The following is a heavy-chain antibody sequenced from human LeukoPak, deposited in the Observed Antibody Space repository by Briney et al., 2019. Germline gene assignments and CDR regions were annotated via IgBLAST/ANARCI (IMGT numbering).Heavy chain of an antibody. CDR1: GGSISSGDYY. V-gene: IGHV4-30-4*08. J-gene: IGHJ4*02. CDR3: ARSIAAADCFDY. Sequence: TLSLTCTVSGGSISSGDYYWSWIRQPPGKGLEWIGYIYYSGSTYYNPSLKSRVTISVDTSKDQFSLKLSSVTAADTAVYYCARSIAAADCFDYWGQGTLVTVSS. CDR2: IYYSGST. D-gene: IGHD6-13*01.